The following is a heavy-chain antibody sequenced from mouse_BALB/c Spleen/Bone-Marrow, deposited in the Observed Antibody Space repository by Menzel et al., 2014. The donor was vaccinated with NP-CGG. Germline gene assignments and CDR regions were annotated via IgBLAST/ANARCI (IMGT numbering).Heavy chain of an antibody. CDR3: ARGLGEIWGY. J-gene: IGHJ2*01. D-gene: IGHD4-1*01. CDR2: IHPSDSES. Sequence: QVQLQQSGAELVRPGTSVQQSCKASGYSFTNYWTNWVKRRPGQGLEWIGMIHPSDSESRLNQKFKDKATLTVDKSSTTAYMQLSSPTSEDSAVYYCARGLGEIWGYWDQGTTLTVSS. CDR1: GYSFTNYW. V-gene: IGHV1-61*01.